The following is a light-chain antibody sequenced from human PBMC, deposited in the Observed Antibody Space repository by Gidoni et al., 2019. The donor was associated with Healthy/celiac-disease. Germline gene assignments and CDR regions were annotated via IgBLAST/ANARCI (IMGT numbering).Light chain of an antibody. V-gene: IGLV1-47*01. CDR2: RNN. Sequence: VLTQPPSASGTPGQRVTISCSGSSSNIGSNYVYWYQQLPGTAPKLLIYRNNQRPSGVPDRFSGSKSGTSASLAISGLRSEDEADYYCAAWDDSLSGWVFGGGTKLTVL. J-gene: IGLJ3*02. CDR1: SSNIGSNY. CDR3: AAWDDSLSGWV.